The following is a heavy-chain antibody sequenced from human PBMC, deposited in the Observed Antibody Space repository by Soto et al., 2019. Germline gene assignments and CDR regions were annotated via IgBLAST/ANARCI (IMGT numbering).Heavy chain of an antibody. Sequence: QVQLQESGPGLVKPSQTLSLTCTVSGGSISSGGYYWSWIRQHPGKGLEWIGYIYYSGSTYYNPSLKSRVTISVDTSKNQFSLQLSSVTAADTAVYYCARVGLDRPVTTFDYWGQGTLVTVSS. CDR2: IYYSGST. CDR3: ARVGLDRPVTTFDY. D-gene: IGHD4-17*01. CDR1: GGSISSGGYY. V-gene: IGHV4-31*03. J-gene: IGHJ4*02.